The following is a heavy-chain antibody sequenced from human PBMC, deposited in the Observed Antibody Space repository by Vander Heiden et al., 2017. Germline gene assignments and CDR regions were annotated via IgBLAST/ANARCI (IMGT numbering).Heavy chain of an antibody. D-gene: IGHD6-13*01. V-gene: IGHV4-34*02. J-gene: IGHJ5*02. CDR1: GGSFSGYY. CDR2: INHSGVT. Sequence: QVQVQQWAAGLLKPSEPLSPTCAVYGGSFSGYYWGWIRQPPGKGLEWIGEINHSGVTNCNPSLKSRVTISVDTSKNQFSLKLTSVTAADTAVYYCASPSSPLDPWGQGTLVTVSS. CDR3: ASPSSPLDP.